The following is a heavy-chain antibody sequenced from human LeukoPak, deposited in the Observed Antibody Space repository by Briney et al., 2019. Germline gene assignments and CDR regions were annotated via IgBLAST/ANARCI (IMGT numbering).Heavy chain of an antibody. Sequence: SETLSLTCTVSGGSISSYYWSWIRQPPGKGLEWIGYIYYSGSTNYNPSLKSRVTISVDTSKNQFSLKLRSVTAADTAVYYCAGAREFSSSSGRAYYFDFWGQGALVTVSS. V-gene: IGHV4-59*01. CDR1: GGSISSYY. D-gene: IGHD6-6*01. J-gene: IGHJ4*02. CDR2: IYYSGST. CDR3: AGAREFSSSSGRAYYFDF.